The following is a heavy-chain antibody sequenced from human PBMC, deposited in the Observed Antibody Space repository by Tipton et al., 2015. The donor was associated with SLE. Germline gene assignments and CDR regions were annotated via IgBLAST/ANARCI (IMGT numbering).Heavy chain of an antibody. CDR2: IKSKADGGTT. Sequence: SLRLSCTVSGFTFTNAWMSWVRQAPGKGLEWVGRIKSKADGGTTDYVAPVEGRFTMSRDDSKNTLYLQMNSLKTQDTAVYDCIPRSYSGYWGQGTLVTVSS. CDR1: GFTFTNAW. V-gene: IGHV3-15*01. D-gene: IGHD1-26*01. J-gene: IGHJ4*02. CDR3: IPRSYSGY.